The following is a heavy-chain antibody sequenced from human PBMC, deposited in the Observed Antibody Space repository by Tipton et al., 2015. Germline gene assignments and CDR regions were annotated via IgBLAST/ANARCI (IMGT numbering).Heavy chain of an antibody. D-gene: IGHD3-16*02. V-gene: IGHV3-9*01. Sequence: SLRLSCAASGFTFDGYAMHWVRQVPGKGLEWVSGITWNSGYIVYADSVKGRFTISRDNAKKSLYLQMNSLRGEDTALYYCAKVVGPVNSYFDYWGQGTLVTVSS. CDR1: GFTFDGYA. J-gene: IGHJ4*02. CDR2: ITWNSGYI. CDR3: AKVVGPVNSYFDY.